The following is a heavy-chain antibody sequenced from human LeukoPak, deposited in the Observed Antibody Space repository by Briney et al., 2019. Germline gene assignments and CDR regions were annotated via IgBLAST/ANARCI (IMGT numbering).Heavy chain of an antibody. J-gene: IGHJ4*02. V-gene: IGHV3-23*01. D-gene: IGHD2-15*01. Sequence: GGSLRLSCEASGFIFDMYAMTWVRQSPGKGLEWVSSISRSGDDIYYADSVKGRFTISRDNSKKTLYLQMNRVRVEDTAVFYCTEGSGGGAWAFDHWGQGNLVIVSS. CDR2: ISRSGDDI. CDR1: GFIFDMYA. CDR3: TEGSGGGAWAFDH.